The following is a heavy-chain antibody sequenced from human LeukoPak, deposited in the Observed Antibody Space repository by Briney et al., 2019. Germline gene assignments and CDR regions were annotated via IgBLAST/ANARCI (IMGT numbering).Heavy chain of an antibody. CDR3: AKDPNAGIAAAGIFDY. V-gene: IGHV3-30*02. Sequence: GGSLRLSCAASGFTFSSYGMHWVRQAPGKGLEWVAFIRYDGSNKYYADSVKGRFTISRDNSKNTLYLQMNSLRAEDTAVYYCAKDPNAGIAAAGIFDYWGQGTLVTVSS. J-gene: IGHJ4*02. CDR2: IRYDGSNK. CDR1: GFTFSSYG. D-gene: IGHD6-13*01.